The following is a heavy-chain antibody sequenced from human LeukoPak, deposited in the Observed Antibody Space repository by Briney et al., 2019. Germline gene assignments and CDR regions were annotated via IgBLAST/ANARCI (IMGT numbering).Heavy chain of an antibody. J-gene: IGHJ4*02. CDR2: INDSGST. V-gene: IGHV4-39*01. CDR3: ARLRLSSAYLFDY. CDR1: GDSIRSSSYF. D-gene: IGHD3-22*01. Sequence: SETLSLTCTVSGDSIRSSSYFWGWIRQPPGKGLECIGSINDSGSTYYNPSLKSRVTISVDTSKNQFSLRLSSVTAADTAVYYCARLRLSSAYLFDYWGQGALVTVSS.